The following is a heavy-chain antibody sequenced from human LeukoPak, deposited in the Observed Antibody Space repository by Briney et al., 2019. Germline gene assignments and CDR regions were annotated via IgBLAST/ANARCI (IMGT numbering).Heavy chain of an antibody. CDR2: IYYSGST. J-gene: IGHJ5*02. D-gene: IGHD3-10*01. CDR1: GGSISSYY. CDR3: ARDSGTTGEVKFDP. V-gene: IGHV4-59*12. Sequence: SETLSLTCTVSGGSISSYYWSWIRQPPGKGLEWIGYIYYSGSTTYNPSLKSRVTISRDTSKNQFSLKLSSVTAADTAVYYCARDSGTTGEVKFDPWGQGTLVTVSS.